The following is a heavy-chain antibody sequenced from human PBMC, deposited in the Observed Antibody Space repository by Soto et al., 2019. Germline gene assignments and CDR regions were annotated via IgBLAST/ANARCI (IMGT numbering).Heavy chain of an antibody. V-gene: IGHV3-23*01. Sequence: EAQLLESGGGLVQPGGSPRLSCAASGFTFSSYGMNWVRQAPGKGLEWVSSITATGGNTYYADSVKGRFTISRDNSKDTLSLQMNSLRAEDTAVYYCAGRYCTAGICYTNYYYYMDVWGKGTTVTVSS. J-gene: IGHJ6*03. CDR2: ITATGGNT. CDR1: GFTFSSYG. D-gene: IGHD2-8*02. CDR3: AGRYCTAGICYTNYYYYMDV.